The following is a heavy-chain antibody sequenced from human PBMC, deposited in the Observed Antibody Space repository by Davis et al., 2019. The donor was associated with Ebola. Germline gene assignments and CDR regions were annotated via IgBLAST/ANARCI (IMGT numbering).Heavy chain of an antibody. CDR3: ARGGYYDSSGYSHEAFDI. J-gene: IGHJ3*02. Sequence: GESLKISCAASGFTFSSYAMHWVRQAPGKGLEWVAVISYDGSNKYYADSVKGRFTTSRDNSKNTLYLQMNSLRAEDTAVYYCARGGYYDSSGYSHEAFDIWGQGTMVTVSS. V-gene: IGHV3-30-3*01. CDR2: ISYDGSNK. D-gene: IGHD3-22*01. CDR1: GFTFSSYA.